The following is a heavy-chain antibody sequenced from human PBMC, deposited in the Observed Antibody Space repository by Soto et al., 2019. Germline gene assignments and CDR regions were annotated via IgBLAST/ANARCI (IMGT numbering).Heavy chain of an antibody. J-gene: IGHJ6*02. Sequence: QVQLVQSGAEVKKPESSVKVSCKASGGTFSSYAISWVRQAPGQGLEWMGGIIPIFGTANYAQKFQGRVTITADESTSTAYMELSSLRSEDTAVYYCARAREYYDLWSGKNYYGMDVWGQGTTVTVSS. D-gene: IGHD3-3*01. CDR1: GGTFSSYA. CDR2: IIPIFGTA. V-gene: IGHV1-69*01. CDR3: ARAREYYDLWSGKNYYGMDV.